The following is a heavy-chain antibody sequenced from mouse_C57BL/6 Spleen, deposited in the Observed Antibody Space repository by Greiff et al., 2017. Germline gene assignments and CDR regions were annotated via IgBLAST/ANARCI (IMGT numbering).Heavy chain of an antibody. Sequence: DVKLQESGAELVRPGASVKLSCTASGFNIKDYYMHWVKQRPEQGLEWIGRIDPGDGDTEYAPKFQGKATMTADTSSNTAYLQLSSLTSEDTAVYYCTTGYYYGSSYYFDYWGQGTTLTVSS. CDR2: IDPGDGDT. D-gene: IGHD1-1*01. CDR3: TTGYYYGSSYYFDY. J-gene: IGHJ2*01. V-gene: IGHV14-1*01. CDR1: GFNIKDYY.